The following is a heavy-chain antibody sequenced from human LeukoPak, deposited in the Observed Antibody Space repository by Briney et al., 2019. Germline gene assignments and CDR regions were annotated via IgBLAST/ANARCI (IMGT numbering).Heavy chain of an antibody. J-gene: IGHJ4*02. V-gene: IGHV3-53*01. CDR1: GGSFSGYY. D-gene: IGHD3-10*01. Sequence: ETLSLTCAVYGGSFSGYYWSWVRQAPGKGLEWVSTVYGGGNTAYADSVKGRFTISRDTSKNTLLLQMNSLRAEDTALYFCVRERFGAIAENWGQGALVIVSS. CDR2: VYGGGNT. CDR3: VRERFGAIAEN.